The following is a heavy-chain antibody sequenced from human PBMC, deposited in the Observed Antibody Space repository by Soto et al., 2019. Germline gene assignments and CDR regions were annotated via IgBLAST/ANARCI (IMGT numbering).Heavy chain of an antibody. D-gene: IGHD6-6*01. CDR2: IYYSGST. J-gene: IGHJ5*02. CDR3: ARAKLEAARGNWFDP. Sequence: SETLSLTCTVSGGSISSYYWSWIRQPPGKGLEWIGYIYYSGSTNYNPSLKSRVTISVDTSKNQFSLKLSSVTAADTAVYYCARAKLEAARGNWFDPWGQGTLVTVSS. V-gene: IGHV4-59*01. CDR1: GGSISSYY.